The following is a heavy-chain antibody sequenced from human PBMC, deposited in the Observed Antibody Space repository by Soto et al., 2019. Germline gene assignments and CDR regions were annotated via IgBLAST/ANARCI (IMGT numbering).Heavy chain of an antibody. CDR3: ARAHSSSWYSRFHGMDV. V-gene: IGHV1-69*01. J-gene: IGHJ6*02. CDR2: IIPIFGTA. Sequence: QVQLVQSGAEVKKPGSSVKVSCKASGGTFSSYAISWVRQAPGQGLEWMGGIIPIFGTANYAQKFQGRVTITVDESTSTSDMELSILRSEATAVYYCARAHSSSWYSRFHGMDVCGQGTTVTVSS. D-gene: IGHD6-13*01. CDR1: GGTFSSYA.